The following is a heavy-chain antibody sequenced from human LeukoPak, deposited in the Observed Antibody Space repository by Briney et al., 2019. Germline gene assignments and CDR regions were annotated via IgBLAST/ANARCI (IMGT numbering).Heavy chain of an antibody. CDR1: GGTFSSYT. CDR3: ARVDVDTAMVTRRYYYYGMDV. V-gene: IGHV1-69*02. D-gene: IGHD5-18*01. Sequence: GASVKVSCKASGGTFSSYTISWVRQAPGQGLERMGRIIPILGIANYAQKLQGRATITADKSTSTAYMELSSLRSEDTAVYYCARVDVDTAMVTRRYYYYGMDVWGQGTTVTVSS. CDR2: IIPILGIA. J-gene: IGHJ6*02.